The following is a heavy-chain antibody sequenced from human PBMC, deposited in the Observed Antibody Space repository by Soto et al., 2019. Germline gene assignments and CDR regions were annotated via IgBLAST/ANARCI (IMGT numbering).Heavy chain of an antibody. D-gene: IGHD4-17*01. J-gene: IGHJ6*02. CDR1: GYFISSSHW. V-gene: IGHV4-28*03. Sequence: SETLSLTCRVSGYFISSSHWWGWIRQPPGKGLEWIGHINYSGSFYHDPSPKSRVTMSLATSKHQFSLKLSSVTAADTAVYYCARDYYDYGGKGYYGMAVWGQGTTVTVSS. CDR2: INYSGSF. CDR3: ARDYYDYGGKGYYGMAV.